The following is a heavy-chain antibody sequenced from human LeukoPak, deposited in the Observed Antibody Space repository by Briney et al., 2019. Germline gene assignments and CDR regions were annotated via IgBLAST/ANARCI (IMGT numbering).Heavy chain of an antibody. D-gene: IGHD3-3*01. V-gene: IGHV4-30-2*01. CDR1: GGSISSGGYS. J-gene: IGHJ4*02. CDR3: ARAGEVFGYFDY. Sequence: SETLSLNCTVSGGSISSGGYSWSWIRQPPGKGLEWIGYIYHSGSTYYNPSLKSRVTISVDRSKNQFSLKLISVTAADTAVYYCARAGEVFGYFDYSGQGTLVTVSS. CDR2: IYHSGST.